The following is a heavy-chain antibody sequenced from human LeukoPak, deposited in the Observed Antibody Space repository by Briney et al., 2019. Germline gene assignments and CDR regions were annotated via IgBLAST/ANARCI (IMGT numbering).Heavy chain of an antibody. CDR3: ARTEYCSSTSCYTPHDAFDI. CDR2: INPNSGGT. Sequence: ASVKVSCKASGYTFTGYYMHWVRQAPGQGLEWMGWINPNSGGTNYAQKFQGRVTMTRDTSISTAYMELSRLRSDDTAVYYCARTEYCSSTSCYTPHDAFDISGQGTMVTVSS. V-gene: IGHV1-2*02. D-gene: IGHD2-2*01. J-gene: IGHJ3*02. CDR1: GYTFTGYY.